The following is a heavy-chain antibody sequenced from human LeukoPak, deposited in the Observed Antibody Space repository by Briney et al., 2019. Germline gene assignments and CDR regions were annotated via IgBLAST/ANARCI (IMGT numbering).Heavy chain of an antibody. CDR2: IYHSGST. Sequence: SQTLSLTCAVSGGSISSGGYSWSWIRQPPGKGLEWIGYIYHSGSTYYNPSLKSRVTISVDRSKNQFSLKLSSVTAADTDVYYCARRGVGAISGAFDIWGQGTMVTVSS. CDR3: ARRGVGAISGAFDI. D-gene: IGHD1-26*01. V-gene: IGHV4-30-2*01. CDR1: GGSISSGGYS. J-gene: IGHJ3*02.